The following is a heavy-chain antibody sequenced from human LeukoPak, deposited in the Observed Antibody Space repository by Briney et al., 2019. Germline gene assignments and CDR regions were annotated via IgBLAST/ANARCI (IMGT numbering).Heavy chain of an antibody. CDR3: ARATGVVVVAATPNFDY. J-gene: IGHJ4*02. CDR2: INPNSGGT. V-gene: IGHV1-2*02. D-gene: IGHD2-15*01. CDR1: GYTFTGYY. Sequence: ASVKVSCKASGYTFTGYYMHWVRQAPGQGLEWMGWINPNSGGTNYAQKFQGRVTMTRDTPISTAYMELSRLRSDDTAVYYCARATGVVVVAATPNFDYWGQGTLVTVSS.